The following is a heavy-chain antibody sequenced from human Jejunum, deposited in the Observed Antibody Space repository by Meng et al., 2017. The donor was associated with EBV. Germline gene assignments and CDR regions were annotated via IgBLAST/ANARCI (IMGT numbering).Heavy chain of an antibody. CDR1: GYDFINSG. V-gene: IGHV1-18*01. D-gene: IGHD5-24*01. Sequence: VKLVQSGRRVKKPGASVKVSCKASGYDFINSGISWVRQAPGQGLEWMGWISVYRGNTNYAQRFQDRVTLTTNTSTSTVYMELRSLTSDDTAVYYCARDRSNSDYWGQGTLVTVSS. CDR3: ARDRSNSDY. J-gene: IGHJ4*02. CDR2: ISVYRGNT.